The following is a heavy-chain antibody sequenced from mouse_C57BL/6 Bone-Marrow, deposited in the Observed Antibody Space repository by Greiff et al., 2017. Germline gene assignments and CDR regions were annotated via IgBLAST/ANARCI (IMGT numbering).Heavy chain of an antibody. Sequence: VQLQQSGPGLVQPSQSLSITCTVSGFSLTSYGVHWVRQSPGKGLEWLGVLWRGGSTDYNAAFMSRLSITKDNSKSQVFFKMNSLQADDTAIYYCAKGPSYGNYEYFDVWGTGTTVTVSS. CDR2: LWRGGST. D-gene: IGHD2-1*01. CDR1: GFSLTSYG. J-gene: IGHJ1*03. V-gene: IGHV2-5*01. CDR3: AKGPSYGNYEYFDV.